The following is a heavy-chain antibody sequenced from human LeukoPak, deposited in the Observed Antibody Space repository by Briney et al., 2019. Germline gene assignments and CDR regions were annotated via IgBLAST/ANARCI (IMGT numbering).Heavy chain of an antibody. V-gene: IGHV4-39*07. CDR2: MYYSGNT. J-gene: IGHJ6*02. CDR3: ARDNPVAGTTYYYYGLDV. Sequence: PSETLSLTCNVSGGSISSSSYYWGWIRQSPGEGLEWIGSMYYSGNTFYDPSLKSRVTISVDTSKNQFSLKLNSVTAADTAVYYCARDNPVAGTTYYYYGLDVWGQGTTVTVSS. CDR1: GGSISSSSYY. D-gene: IGHD6-19*01.